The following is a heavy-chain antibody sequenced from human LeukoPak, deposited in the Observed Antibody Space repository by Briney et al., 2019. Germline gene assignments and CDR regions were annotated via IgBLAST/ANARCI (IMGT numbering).Heavy chain of an antibody. Sequence: ASVKVSCKASGYTFTSYDINWVRQATGQGLEWMGWMNPNSGNTGYAQKFQGRVTMTRYTSISTAYMELSSLRSEDTAVYYYARVRKPRSPALFDWGQGTLVTVSS. J-gene: IGHJ4*02. CDR2: MNPNSGNT. CDR3: ARVRKPRSPALFD. D-gene: IGHD3-3*01. V-gene: IGHV1-8*01. CDR1: GYTFTSYD.